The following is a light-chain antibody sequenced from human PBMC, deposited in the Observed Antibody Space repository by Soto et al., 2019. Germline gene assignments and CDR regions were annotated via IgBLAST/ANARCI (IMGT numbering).Light chain of an antibody. V-gene: IGLV2-8*01. J-gene: IGLJ3*02. CDR1: SSDFGGYNY. CDR3: SSYAGNKV. Sequence: QSVLTQPPSASGSPGQSVTISCTGTSSDFGGYNYVSWYQQHPGKAPKLMIYEVNKRPSGVPDRFSGSKSGNTAFLTVSGLQADDEADYYCSSYAGNKVFGGGTKLTVL. CDR2: EVN.